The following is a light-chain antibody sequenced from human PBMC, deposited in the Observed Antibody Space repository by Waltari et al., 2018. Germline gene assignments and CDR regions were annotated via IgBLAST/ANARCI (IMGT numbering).Light chain of an antibody. CDR2: DVN. CDR3: SSYTSSSTLV. CDR1: SSDVGGYNY. J-gene: IGLJ3*02. Sequence: QSALTQPASVSGSPGQSIPISCTGTSSDVGGYNYVPWYQQYPGKAPKLMIYDVNKRPSGVSNRFSGSKSGNTASLTISGLQAEDEADYYCSSYTSSSTLVFGGGTKLTVL. V-gene: IGLV2-14*03.